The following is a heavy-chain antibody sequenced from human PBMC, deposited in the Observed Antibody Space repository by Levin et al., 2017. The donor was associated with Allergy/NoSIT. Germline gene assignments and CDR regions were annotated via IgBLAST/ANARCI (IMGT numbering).Heavy chain of an antibody. CDR3: ARVFRSSSYYYGMDV. J-gene: IGHJ6*02. D-gene: IGHD6-13*01. CDR1: GFTFSSYG. V-gene: IGHV3-33*01. Sequence: GESLKISCAASGFTFSSYGMHWVRQAPGKGLEWVAVIWYDGSNKYYADSVKGRFTISRDNSKNTLYLQMNSLRAEDTAVYYCARVFRSSSYYYGMDVWGQGTTVTVSS. CDR2: IWYDGSNK.